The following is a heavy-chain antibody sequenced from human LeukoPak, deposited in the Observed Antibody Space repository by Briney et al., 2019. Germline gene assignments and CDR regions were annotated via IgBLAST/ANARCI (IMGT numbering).Heavy chain of an antibody. CDR3: ARGFYGAGSHFDY. D-gene: IGHD3-10*01. CDR2: IFHTGHT. CDR1: GGSISSGDFP. V-gene: IGHV4-30-2*01. J-gene: IGHJ4*02. Sequence: SETLSLTCAVSGGSISSGDFPWSWVRQPPGKGLEWIGYIFHTGHTSYNPSLKSRVTISVDMSKNQLSLRLTSVTAADTAVYYCARGFYGAGSHFDYWGQGTLVTVSS.